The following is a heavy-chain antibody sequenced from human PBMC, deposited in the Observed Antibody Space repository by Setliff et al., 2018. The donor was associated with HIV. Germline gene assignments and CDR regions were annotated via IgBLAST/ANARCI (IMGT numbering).Heavy chain of an antibody. J-gene: IGHJ5*02. Sequence: ASVKVSCKVSGYTLSGLSIHWVRQAPGKGLEWMGYISGYNGVTHYAQNFQGRVAMTRDTAAYTAYMELTSLRSDDTAVYYCARDVGRGGPGRWVDPWGQGTLVTVSS. CDR2: ISGYNGVT. V-gene: IGHV1-2*02. CDR1: GYTLSGLS. CDR3: ARDVGRGGPGRWVDP. D-gene: IGHD1-26*01.